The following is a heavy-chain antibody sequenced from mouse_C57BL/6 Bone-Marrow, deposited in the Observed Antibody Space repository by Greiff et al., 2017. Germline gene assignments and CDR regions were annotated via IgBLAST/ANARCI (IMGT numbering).Heavy chain of an antibody. Sequence: VQRVESGAELAKPGASVKLSCKASGYTFTSYWMHWVQQRPGQGLAWIGYINPSSGYTKYNQKFKDKATLTSDEASSTAYMQLSSLTYEDSAVYYCARWSNFYAMDYWGQGTSVTVSS. CDR2: INPSSGYT. CDR1: GYTFTSYW. D-gene: IGHD2-5*01. V-gene: IGHV1-7*01. CDR3: ARWSNFYAMDY. J-gene: IGHJ4*01.